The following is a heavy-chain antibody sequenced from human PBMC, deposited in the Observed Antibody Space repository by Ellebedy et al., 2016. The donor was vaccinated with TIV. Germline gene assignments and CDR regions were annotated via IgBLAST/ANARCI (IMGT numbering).Heavy chain of an antibody. V-gene: IGHV4-61*08. Sequence: SETLSLTXTVSGGSISSGGNYWSWIRQHPGKGLEWIGYIYYSGSTNYNPSLKSRVTISVDTSKNQFSLKLSSVTAADSAVYYCVRSEGYAMDVWGQGTTVTVSS. CDR1: GGSISSGGNY. J-gene: IGHJ6*02. CDR2: IYYSGST. CDR3: VRSEGYAMDV.